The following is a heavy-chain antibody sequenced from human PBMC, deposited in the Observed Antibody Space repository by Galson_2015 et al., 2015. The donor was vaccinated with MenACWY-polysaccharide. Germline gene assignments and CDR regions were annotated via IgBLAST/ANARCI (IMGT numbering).Heavy chain of an antibody. D-gene: IGHD3-10*01. V-gene: IGHV4-39*01. Sequence: SETLSLTCTVSGGSISSSSYYWGWIRQPPGKGLEWIGSIYYSGSTYYNPSLKSRVTISVDTSKNQFSLKLSSVTAADTAVYYCGRFWSPGLWFGELSPYYYYYMDVWGKGTTVTVSS. CDR3: GRFWSPGLWFGELSPYYYYYMDV. CDR2: IYYSGST. J-gene: IGHJ6*03. CDR1: GGSISSSSYY.